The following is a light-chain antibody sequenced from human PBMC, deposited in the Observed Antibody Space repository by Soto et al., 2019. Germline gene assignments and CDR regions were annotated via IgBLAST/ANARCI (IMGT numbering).Light chain of an antibody. Sequence: QSALTQPRSVSGSPGQSVTISCTGTSSDVGGYNYVSWYQQHPGKAPKLMIYDVSKRPSGVPDRFSGSKSGNTASLTISGFQAEDEADYYCCSYAGSYTYVFGTRIKLTVL. J-gene: IGLJ1*01. CDR1: SSDVGGYNY. V-gene: IGLV2-11*01. CDR2: DVS. CDR3: CSYAGSYTYV.